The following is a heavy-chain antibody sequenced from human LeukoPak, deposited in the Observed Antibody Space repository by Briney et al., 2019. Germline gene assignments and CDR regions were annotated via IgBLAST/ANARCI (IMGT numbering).Heavy chain of an antibody. CDR3: ARHRHGSGSSNWFDP. D-gene: IGHD3-10*01. V-gene: IGHV4-59*08. CDR1: GGSISSYY. Sequence: PSETLSLTCTVSGGSISSYYWSWIRQPPGKGLEWIGYIYYSGSTNYNPSLKSRVTISVDTSKNQFSLKLSSVTAADTAVYYCARHRHGSGSSNWFDPWGQGTLVTVSS. CDR2: IYYSGST. J-gene: IGHJ5*02.